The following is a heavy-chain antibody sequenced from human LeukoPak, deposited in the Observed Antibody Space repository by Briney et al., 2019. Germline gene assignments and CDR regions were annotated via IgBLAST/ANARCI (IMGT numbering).Heavy chain of an antibody. V-gene: IGHV1-69*13. CDR1: GGTFSSYA. J-gene: IGHJ6*02. CDR2: IIPIFGTA. Sequence: SVKVSCKASGGTFSSYAISWVRQAPGQGLEWMGGIIPIFGTANYAQKFQGRVTITADESTSTAYMELSSLRSEDTAVYYCANRRRASRGYGMDVWGQGITVTVSS. D-gene: IGHD1-1*01. CDR3: ANRRRASRGYGMDV.